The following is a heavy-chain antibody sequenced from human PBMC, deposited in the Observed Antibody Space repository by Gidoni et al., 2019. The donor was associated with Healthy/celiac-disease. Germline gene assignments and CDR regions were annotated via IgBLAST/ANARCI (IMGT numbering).Heavy chain of an antibody. CDR2: IRSKAYGGTT. V-gene: IGHV3-49*03. D-gene: IGHD3-10*01. Sequence: EVQLVESGGGLVQPGRSLRLSCTASGFTFGAYAMSWFRLAPGQGLEWVGFIRSKAYGGTTEYAASVKGRFTISRDDSKSNAYLQMNSLKTEDTAVYYCTRDRGSRVRGVPSTPYDYWGQGTLVTVSS. CDR1: GFTFGAYA. CDR3: TRDRGSRVRGVPSTPYDY. J-gene: IGHJ4*02.